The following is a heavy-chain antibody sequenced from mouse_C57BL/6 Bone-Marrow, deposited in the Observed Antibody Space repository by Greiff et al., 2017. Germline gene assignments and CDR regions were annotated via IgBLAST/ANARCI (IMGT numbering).Heavy chain of an antibody. Sequence: QLVESGEGLVKPGGSLKLSCAASGFTFSSYAMSWVRQTPEKRLEWVAYISSGGDYIYYADTVKGRFTISRDNARNTLYLQMSSLKSEDTAMYYCTRVGIYYYGRAWFAYWGQGTLVTVSA. V-gene: IGHV5-9-1*02. CDR1: GFTFSSYA. J-gene: IGHJ3*01. CDR2: ISSGGDYI. D-gene: IGHD1-1*01. CDR3: TRVGIYYYGRAWFAY.